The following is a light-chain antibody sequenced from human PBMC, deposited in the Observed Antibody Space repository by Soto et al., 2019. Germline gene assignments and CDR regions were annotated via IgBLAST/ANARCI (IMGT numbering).Light chain of an antibody. CDR2: GAS. CDR3: QQYGSSGYT. J-gene: IGKJ2*01. CDR1: QSVSSSY. Sequence: EIVLTQSPGTLSLSPGERATLSCRASQSVSSSYLAWYQQKPGQAPRLLIYGASSRATGIPDRFSGSGSGTDFTLTISRLEREDFAVYYCQQYGSSGYTCGQGTKLEIK. V-gene: IGKV3-20*01.